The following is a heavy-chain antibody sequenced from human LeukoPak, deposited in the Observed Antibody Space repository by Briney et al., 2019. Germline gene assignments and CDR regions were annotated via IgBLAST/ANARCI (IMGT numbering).Heavy chain of an antibody. CDR3: ARXLFHFSGSXRYFDL. CDR2: IYYSGTT. D-gene: IGHD3-10*02. Sequence: SQTLSLTCTVSGASIRNSGHYWSWIRHVPGQGLEWIGYIYYSGTTYYNPSLESRVTISVDTSNNQFSLMLDRVTAADTAIYYCARXLFHFSGSXRYFDLWGRGTLVTVSA. V-gene: IGHV4-31*03. J-gene: IGHJ2*01. CDR1: GASIRNSGHY.